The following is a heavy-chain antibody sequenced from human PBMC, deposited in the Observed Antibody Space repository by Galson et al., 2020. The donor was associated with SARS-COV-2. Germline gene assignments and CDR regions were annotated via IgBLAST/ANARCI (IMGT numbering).Heavy chain of an antibody. J-gene: IGHJ4*02. CDR2: VFPMFGTP. CDR1: GVTFNKNT. CDR3: AQKWGDCGHIRCYAGDY. Sequence: SVKVSCRTSGVTFNKNTVFWVRQAPGQGLEWMGGVFPMFGTPDYAQKFQGRVTITADESTSTTYMELTNLNSDDTAIYYCAQKWGDCGHIRCYAGDYWGQGTLVTVSS. D-gene: IGHD2-21*01. V-gene: IGHV1-69*13.